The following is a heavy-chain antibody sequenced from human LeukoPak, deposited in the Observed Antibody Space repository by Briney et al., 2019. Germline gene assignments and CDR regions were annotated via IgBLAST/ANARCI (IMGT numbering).Heavy chain of an antibody. D-gene: IGHD3-22*01. CDR2: ISTDGNDK. J-gene: IGHJ4*02. Sequence: GGSLRLSCAASGFTFSSYGMHWVRQAPGKGLEWVAVISTDGNDKYYADSVKGRFTISRDNSKNTLYLQTNSLRAEDTAVYFCAKVNYYESSGYYDYWGQGTLVTVSS. V-gene: IGHV3-30*18. CDR3: AKVNYYESSGYYDY. CDR1: GFTFSSYG.